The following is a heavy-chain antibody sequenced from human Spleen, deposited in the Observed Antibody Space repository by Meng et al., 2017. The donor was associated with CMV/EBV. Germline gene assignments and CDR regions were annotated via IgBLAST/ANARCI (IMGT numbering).Heavy chain of an antibody. J-gene: IGHJ6*02. D-gene: IGHD6-6*01. V-gene: IGHV4-34*01. Sequence: GSLRLSCAVYGGSFSDYYWSWIRQPPGKGLEWIGEINHSGSTNYNPSLKSRVTISVDTSKNQFSLKLSSVTAADTAVYYCARETGIAARRYYYYGMDVWGQGTTVTVSS. CDR2: INHSGST. CDR3: ARETGIAARRYYYYGMDV. CDR1: GGSFSDYY.